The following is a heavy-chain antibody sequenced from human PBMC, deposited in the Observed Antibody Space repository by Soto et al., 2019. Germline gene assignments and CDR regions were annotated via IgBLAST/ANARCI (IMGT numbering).Heavy chain of an antibody. CDR1: GFTVSSNY. CDR3: ARDRHWRQFDY. Sequence: GSLRLSCAASGFTVSSNYMSWVRQAPGKGLEWVSVIYMGDNTDYADSVKGRFTISRDNSKNTLYLQMNSLRAEDTAVYYCARDRHWRQFDYWGQGT. CDR2: IYMGDNT. D-gene: IGHD1-1*01. V-gene: IGHV3-66*01. J-gene: IGHJ4*02.